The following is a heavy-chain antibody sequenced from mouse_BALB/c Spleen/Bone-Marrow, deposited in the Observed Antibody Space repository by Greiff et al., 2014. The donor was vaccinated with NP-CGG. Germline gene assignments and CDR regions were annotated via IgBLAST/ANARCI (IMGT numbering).Heavy chain of an antibody. J-gene: IGHJ2*01. D-gene: IGHD1-1*01. CDR1: GFNIKDTH. Sequence: VQLQQSGAELVKPGASVKLSCTASGFNIKDTHMHWVKQRPEQGLEWIGRTDPANGNTKYDPKFQGKATITADTSSNTAYLQLSSLTSEDTAVYYCARYYYGSSYFDYRGQGTTLTVSS. CDR2: TDPANGNT. V-gene: IGHV14-3*02. CDR3: ARYYYGSSYFDY.